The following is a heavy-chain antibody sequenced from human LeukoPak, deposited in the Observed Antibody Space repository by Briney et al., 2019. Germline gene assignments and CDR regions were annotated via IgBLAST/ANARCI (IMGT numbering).Heavy chain of an antibody. V-gene: IGHV3-48*01. Sequence: PGGSLRLSCAASGFDFSVHSMNWVRQAPGKGLEWVSYITSDYKTIYYGDSVRGRFTISRNNDKSSLYLQMNSLTAEDTAVYYCVRSIQFGFHFDPRGQGTLVIVSS. CDR3: VRSIQFGFHFDP. J-gene: IGHJ5*01. D-gene: IGHD3-16*01. CDR2: ITSDYKTI. CDR1: GFDFSVHS.